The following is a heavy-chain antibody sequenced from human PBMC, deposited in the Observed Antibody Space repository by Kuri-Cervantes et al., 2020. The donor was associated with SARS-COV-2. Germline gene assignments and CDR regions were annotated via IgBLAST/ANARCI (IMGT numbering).Heavy chain of an antibody. J-gene: IGHJ4*02. CDR1: GFTFSSYW. V-gene: IGHV3-74*01. CDR3: VREGFAYGDFDY. CDR2: IKSDGSTT. D-gene: IGHD3-10*01. Sequence: GGSLRLSCAASGFTFSSYWMHWVRQPPGKGLVWVSGIKSDGSTTTYADFVKGRFTISRDNAKNTLYLQMNSLRAEDMAVYYCVREGFAYGDFDYWGQGTLVTVSS.